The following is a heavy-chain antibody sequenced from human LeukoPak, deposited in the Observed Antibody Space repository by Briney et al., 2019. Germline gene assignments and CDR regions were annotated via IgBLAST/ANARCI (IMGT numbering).Heavy chain of an antibody. CDR1: GFRFSNYG. J-gene: IGHJ3*02. CDR2: IRYDGNDK. V-gene: IGHV3-30*02. Sequence: GGSLRLSCAASGFRFSNYGMHWVRQAPGKGLEWVAFIRYDGNDKYIADSVKGRITISRDNSKNTLYLQMNSLRPQDTAVYYCAKDGCSGGSCYSGAFDIWGQGTMVTVSS. D-gene: IGHD2-15*01. CDR3: AKDGCSGGSCYSGAFDI.